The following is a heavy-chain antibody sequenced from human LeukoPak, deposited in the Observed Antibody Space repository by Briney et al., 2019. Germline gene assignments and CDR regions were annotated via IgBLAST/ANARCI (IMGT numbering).Heavy chain of an antibody. CDR1: GFTFSSYE. V-gene: IGHV3-48*03. Sequence: GGSLRLSCAASGFTFSSYEMNWVRHAPGKGLEWVSYISSSGSTIYYADSVKGRFTISRDNAKNSLYLQMNSLRAEDAAVYYCARDGAPPALGWLRINYFDYWGQGTLVTVSS. D-gene: IGHD5-12*01. CDR3: ARDGAPPALGWLRINYFDY. J-gene: IGHJ4*02. CDR2: ISSSGSTI.